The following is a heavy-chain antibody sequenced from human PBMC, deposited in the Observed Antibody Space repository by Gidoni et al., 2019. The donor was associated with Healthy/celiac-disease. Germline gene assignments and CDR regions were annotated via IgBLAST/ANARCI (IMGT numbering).Heavy chain of an antibody. V-gene: IGHV4-61*02. CDR1: GRAISSGSYY. D-gene: IGHD3-22*01. Sequence: QVQLQESGPGLVKPSQTLSLTCAVSGRAISSGSYYWSWIRQPAGKGLEWVGRIYTSGSTNYNPSLKSRVTISVDTSKNQFSLKLSSVTAADTAVYYCARGVVGDAFDIWGQGTMVTVSS. J-gene: IGHJ3*02. CDR2: IYTSGST. CDR3: ARGVVGDAFDI.